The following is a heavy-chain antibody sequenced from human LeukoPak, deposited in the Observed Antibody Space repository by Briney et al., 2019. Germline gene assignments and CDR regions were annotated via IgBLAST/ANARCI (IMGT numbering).Heavy chain of an antibody. V-gene: IGHV4-34*01. D-gene: IGHD3-22*01. CDR2: INHSGST. CDR1: GGSFSGYY. J-gene: IGHJ4*02. Sequence: TTSETLSLTCAVYGGSFSGYYWSWIRQPPGKGLEWIGEINHSGSTNYNPSLKSRVTISVDPSKNQFSLKLSSVTAADTAVYYCASNTDYYDSSGYYRNLDYWGQGTLVTVSS. CDR3: ASNTDYYDSSGYYRNLDY.